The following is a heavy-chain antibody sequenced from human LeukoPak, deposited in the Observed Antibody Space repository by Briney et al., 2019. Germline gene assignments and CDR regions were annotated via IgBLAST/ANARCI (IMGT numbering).Heavy chain of an antibody. J-gene: IGHJ6*03. CDR2: INPSGSP. V-gene: IGHV4-34*01. Sequence: PSETLSLTCAVYGDSLSRYYWTWIRQSPGKGLEWLGEINPSGSPDYNPSLKSRATISVDTSKKQFSLRLASVTAADTAVYYCASVRHDPLEYYYYIDVWGKGTTVTVSS. CDR3: ASVRHDPLEYYYYIDV. D-gene: IGHD2/OR15-2a*01. CDR1: GDSLSRYY.